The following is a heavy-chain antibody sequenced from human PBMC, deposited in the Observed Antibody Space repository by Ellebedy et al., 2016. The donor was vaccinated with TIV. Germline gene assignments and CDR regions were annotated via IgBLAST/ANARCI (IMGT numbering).Heavy chain of an antibody. J-gene: IGHJ5*02. CDR1: GFTFSSYS. CDR2: ISSSSSYI. D-gene: IGHD3-16*01. CDR3: ARDRGGFSGVFDP. V-gene: IGHV3-21*01. Sequence: GESLKISXASSGFTFSSYSMNWVRQAPGKGLEWVSSISSSSSYIYYADSVKGRFTISRDNAKNSLYLQMNSLRAEDTAVYYCARDRGGFSGVFDPWGQGTLVTVSS.